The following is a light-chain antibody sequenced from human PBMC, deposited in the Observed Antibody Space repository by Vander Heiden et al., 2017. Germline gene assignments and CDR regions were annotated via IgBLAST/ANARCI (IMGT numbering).Light chain of an antibody. Sequence: DIVFTQSPGTLSLSPGERATLSCRASQIVSSSYLAWYQQKPGQAPSLLIYGASSRATGIPDRFSGSGSGTDFTLTISRLEPEDFAVYYCQQYGSSPWTFGQGTKVEIK. CDR3: QQYGSSPWT. V-gene: IGKV3-20*01. CDR1: QIVSSSY. CDR2: GAS. J-gene: IGKJ1*01.